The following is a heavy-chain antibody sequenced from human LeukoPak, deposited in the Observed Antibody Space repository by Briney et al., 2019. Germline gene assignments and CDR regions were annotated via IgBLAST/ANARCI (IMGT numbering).Heavy chain of an antibody. J-gene: IGHJ4*02. CDR3: ARTSEMTTVTGKYYFDY. D-gene: IGHD4-17*01. V-gene: IGHV3-64*01. Sequence: PGGSLRLSCAASGFTFSSYAMHWVRQAPGKGLEYVSAISSNGGSTYYANSVKGRFTISRDNSKNTLYPQMGSLRAEDMAVYYCARTSEMTTVTGKYYFDYWGQGTLVTVSS. CDR1: GFTFSSYA. CDR2: ISSNGGST.